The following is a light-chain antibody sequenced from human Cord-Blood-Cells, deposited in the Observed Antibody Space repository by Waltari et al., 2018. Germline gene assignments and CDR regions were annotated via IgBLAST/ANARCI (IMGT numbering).Light chain of an antibody. CDR2: EVS. CDR1: SSDVGGYNY. J-gene: IGLJ1*01. Sequence: QSALTQPASVSGSPGQSITISCTGTSSDVGGYNYVSWYQQHPGKAPKLMIYEVSNRPSGVSNRFTGAKSGNTASLTISGLQGEDEADYYCSSYTSSSTPYVFRTGTKVTVL. CDR3: SSYTSSSTPYV. V-gene: IGLV2-14*01.